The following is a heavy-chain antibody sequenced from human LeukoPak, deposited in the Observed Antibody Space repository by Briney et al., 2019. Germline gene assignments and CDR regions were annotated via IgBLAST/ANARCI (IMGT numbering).Heavy chain of an antibody. J-gene: IGHJ5*02. D-gene: IGHD3-22*01. CDR2: INPSGGST. V-gene: IGHV1-46*01. Sequence: GASVKVSCKASGYTFTSYYMHWVRQAPGQGLEWMGIINPSGGSTSYAQKFQGRVTMTRDMSTSTVYMELSSLRSEDTAVYYCATGPYYYDSSGYHNWFDPWGQGTLVTVSS. CDR1: GYTFTSYY. CDR3: ATGPYYYDSSGYHNWFDP.